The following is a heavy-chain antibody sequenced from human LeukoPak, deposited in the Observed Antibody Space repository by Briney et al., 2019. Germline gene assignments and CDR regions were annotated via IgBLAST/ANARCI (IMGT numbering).Heavy chain of an antibody. Sequence: KSSETLSLTCAVYGGSFSGYYWSWIRQPPGKGLEWIGYIYYSGSTNYNPSLKSRVTISVDTSKNQFSLKLSSVTAADTAVYYCARVKSAAGPYNWFDPWGQGTLVTVSS. CDR3: ARVKSAAGPYNWFDP. CDR1: GGSFSGYY. CDR2: IYYSGST. D-gene: IGHD6-13*01. J-gene: IGHJ5*02. V-gene: IGHV4-59*01.